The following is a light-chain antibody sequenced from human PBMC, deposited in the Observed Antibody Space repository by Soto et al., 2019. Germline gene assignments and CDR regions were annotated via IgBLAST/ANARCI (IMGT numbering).Light chain of an antibody. CDR1: SSDVGGYNY. Sequence: QSVLTQPASVSGSPGPSITISCTGTSSDVGGYNYASWYQQHPGKAPKLMIYEVSNRPSGVSNRFSGSKSGNTASLTISGLQAEDEADYYCSSYTSSSTRVFGGGTKLTVL. CDR3: SSYTSSSTRV. J-gene: IGLJ3*02. CDR2: EVS. V-gene: IGLV2-14*01.